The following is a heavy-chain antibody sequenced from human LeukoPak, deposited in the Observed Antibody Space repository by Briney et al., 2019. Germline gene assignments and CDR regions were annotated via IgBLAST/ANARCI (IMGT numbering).Heavy chain of an antibody. J-gene: IGHJ6*03. CDR1: GFTFSSYG. V-gene: IGHV3-30*02. D-gene: IGHD2-2*01. CDR2: IRYDGSNK. CDR3: AKDGTAEDIVVVPAATSHYYYYMDV. Sequence: GGSLRLSCAASGFTFSSYGMHWVRQAPGKGLVWVAFIRYDGSNKYYADSVKGRFTISRDNSKNTLYLQMNSLRAEDTAVYYCAKDGTAEDIVVVPAATSHYYYYMDVWGKGTTVTVSS.